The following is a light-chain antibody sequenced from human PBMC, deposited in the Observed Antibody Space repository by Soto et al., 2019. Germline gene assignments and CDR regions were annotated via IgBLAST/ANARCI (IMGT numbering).Light chain of an antibody. CDR2: DAS. CDR3: QQRSNWPPT. CDR1: QSVSSY. Sequence: RVMTQSPATLSVSPGERATLSGRASQSVSSYLAWYQQKPGQAPRLLIYDASNRATGIPARFSGSGSGTDFTLTISSLEPEDFAVYYCQQRSNWPPTFGQGTKVDIK. J-gene: IGKJ1*01. V-gene: IGKV3-11*01.